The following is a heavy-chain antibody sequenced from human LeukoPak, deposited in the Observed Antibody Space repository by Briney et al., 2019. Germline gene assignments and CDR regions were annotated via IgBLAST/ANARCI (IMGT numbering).Heavy chain of an antibody. CDR1: GVSISSGSYY. CDR3: ARAGSGSYYNGDFDY. CDR2: IYTSGST. V-gene: IGHV4-61*02. J-gene: IGHJ4*02. Sequence: PSQTLSLTCTVSGVSISSGSYYWSWIRQPAGRGLEWIGRIYTSGSTDYNPSLKSRVTISVDTSKNQFSLKLSSVTAADTAVYYCARAGSGSYYNGDFDYWGQGTLVTVSS. D-gene: IGHD3-10*01.